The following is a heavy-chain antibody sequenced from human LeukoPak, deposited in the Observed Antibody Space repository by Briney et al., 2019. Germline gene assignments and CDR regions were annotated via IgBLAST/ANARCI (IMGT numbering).Heavy chain of an antibody. Sequence: GSLRLSCAASGFTFSSYAMHWVRQAPGKGLVWVAVISYDGSNKYYADSVKGRFTISRDNSKNTLYLQMNSLRAEDTAVYYCCLLDYWGQGTLVTVSS. J-gene: IGHJ4*02. CDR1: GFTFSSYA. D-gene: IGHD3-16*01. CDR2: ISYDGSNK. CDR3: CLLDY. V-gene: IGHV3-30*04.